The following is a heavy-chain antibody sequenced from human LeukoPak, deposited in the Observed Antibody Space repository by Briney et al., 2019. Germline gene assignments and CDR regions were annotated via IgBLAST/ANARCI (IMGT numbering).Heavy chain of an antibody. V-gene: IGHV4-4*07. D-gene: IGHD4-17*01. J-gene: IGHJ4*02. CDR3: ARDDRYGVIDY. Sequence: PSETLSLTCTVSGGSISSFYWSWIRQPPGKGLEWIGRIYTSGSTNYNPSLKSRVTMSVDTSKNQFSLKLSSVTAADTAVYYCARDDRYGVIDYWGQGTLVTVSS. CDR2: IYTSGST. CDR1: GGSISSFY.